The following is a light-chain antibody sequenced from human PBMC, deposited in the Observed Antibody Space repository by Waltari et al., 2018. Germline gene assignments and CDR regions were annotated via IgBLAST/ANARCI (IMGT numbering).Light chain of an antibody. J-gene: IGLJ1*01. CDR1: SNNVGNQG. Sequence: QAGLTQPPSVSKGLRQTATLTCTGNSNNVGNQGAAWLQQHQGHPPKLLSYRNNNRPSGISERFSASRSGNTASLTITGLQPEDEAYYYCTAWDISLNAHVFGTGTKVTVL. CDR3: TAWDISLNAHV. CDR2: RNN. V-gene: IGLV10-54*04.